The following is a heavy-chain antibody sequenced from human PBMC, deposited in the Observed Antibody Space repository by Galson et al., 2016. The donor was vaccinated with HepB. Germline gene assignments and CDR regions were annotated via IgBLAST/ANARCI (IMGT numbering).Heavy chain of an antibody. J-gene: IGHJ3*02. V-gene: IGHV3-30*18. CDR1: GFSFGSYA. CDR2: ISGDGTNK. Sequence: SLRLSCAASGFSFGSYAMHWVRQTPAKWLEWVAVISGDGTNKYYADSVKGRFTISRDNSKSTLYLQMSSLRADDTAVYSCAKKGYSSGKFDAFDIWGQGTVVTVTS. CDR3: AKKGYSSGKFDAFDI. D-gene: IGHD6-19*01.